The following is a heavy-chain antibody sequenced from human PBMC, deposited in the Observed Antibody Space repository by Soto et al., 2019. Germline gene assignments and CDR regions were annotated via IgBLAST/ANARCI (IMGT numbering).Heavy chain of an antibody. Sequence: WASVKVSCKASGGTFSSYAISWVRQAPGQGLEWMGGIIPIFGTANYAQKFQGRVTITADESTSTAYMELSSLRSEDTAVYYCAREQSGYSSGWEIRHFDYWGQGTLVTVSS. V-gene: IGHV1-69*13. CDR1: GGTFSSYA. J-gene: IGHJ4*02. CDR3: AREQSGYSSGWEIRHFDY. D-gene: IGHD6-19*01. CDR2: IIPIFGTA.